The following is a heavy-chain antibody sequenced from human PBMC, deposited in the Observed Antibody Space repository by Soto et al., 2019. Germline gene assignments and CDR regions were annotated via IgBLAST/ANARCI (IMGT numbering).Heavy chain of an antibody. D-gene: IGHD4-17*01. Sequence: ASVKVSCKASGYTFTSYAMHWVRQAPGQRLEWMGWINAGNGNTKYSQKFQGRVTITRDTSASTAYMELSSLRSEDTAVYYCASPGDYGFYYYYYMDVWGKGTTVTVSS. CDR2: INAGNGNT. J-gene: IGHJ6*03. CDR3: ASPGDYGFYYYYYMDV. CDR1: GYTFTSYA. V-gene: IGHV1-3*01.